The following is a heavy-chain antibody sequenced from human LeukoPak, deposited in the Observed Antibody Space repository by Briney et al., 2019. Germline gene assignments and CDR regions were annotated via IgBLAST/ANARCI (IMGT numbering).Heavy chain of an antibody. CDR2: INSDGSST. CDR3: AREAVAGTTLDY. V-gene: IGHV3-74*01. D-gene: IGHD6-19*01. J-gene: IGHJ4*02. Sequence: GGPLRLSCAASGFTFSSNWMHWVRQAPGKGLVWVSRINSDGSSTSYADSVKGRFTISRDNAKNTLYLQMNSLRAEDTAVYYCAREAVAGTTLDYWGQGTLVTVSS. CDR1: GFTFSSNW.